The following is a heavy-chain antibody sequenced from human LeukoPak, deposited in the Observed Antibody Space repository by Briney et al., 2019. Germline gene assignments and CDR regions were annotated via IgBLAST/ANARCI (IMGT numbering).Heavy chain of an antibody. D-gene: IGHD6-19*01. CDR1: GYTFTGYY. J-gene: IGHJ3*02. Sequence: GASVKVSCKASGYTFTGYYMHWVRQAPGQGLEWMGWINPNSGGTNYAQKFQGRVTMTRDTSISTAYMELSRLRSDDTAVYYCARDVISGWYAHDAFDIWGQGTMVTVSS. CDR2: INPNSGGT. V-gene: IGHV1-2*02. CDR3: ARDVISGWYAHDAFDI.